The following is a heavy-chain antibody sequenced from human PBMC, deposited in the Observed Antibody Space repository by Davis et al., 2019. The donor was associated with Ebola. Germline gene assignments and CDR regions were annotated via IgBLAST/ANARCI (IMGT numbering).Heavy chain of an antibody. CDR1: GGPFNGYY. V-gene: IGHV4-34*01. D-gene: IGHD3-3*01. Sequence: SETLSLTCAVYGGPFNGYYWSWIRQPPGKGLEWIGEINHSGSTNYNPSLWGRVTISVDTSKTQFSLELTSVPAADTAVYYCARHSQGVLEWLLSFDYWGQGTLVTVSS. CDR2: INHSGST. J-gene: IGHJ4*02. CDR3: ARHSQGVLEWLLSFDY.